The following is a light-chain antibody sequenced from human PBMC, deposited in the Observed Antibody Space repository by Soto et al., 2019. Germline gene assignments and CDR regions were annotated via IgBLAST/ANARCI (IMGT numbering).Light chain of an antibody. J-gene: IGLJ2*01. CDR2: VNSDGSH. Sequence: QAVVTQSPSASASLGASVKLTCTLSSGHSNYAIAWHQQQPGKGPRYLMKVNSDGSHNKGDGIPDRFSGSSSGAERYLTISSLQSEDEAVYYCQTWGTGIVVFGGGTKLTVL. CDR3: QTWGTGIVV. CDR1: SGHSNYA. V-gene: IGLV4-69*01.